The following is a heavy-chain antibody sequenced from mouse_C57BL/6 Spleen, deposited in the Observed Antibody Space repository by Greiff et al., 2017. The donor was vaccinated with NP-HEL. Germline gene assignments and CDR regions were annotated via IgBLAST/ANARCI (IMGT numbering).Heavy chain of an antibody. CDR3: ARGDYGNLYDFDY. V-gene: IGHV1-69*01. Sequence: QVQLQQPGAELVMPGASVKLSCKASGYTFTSYWMHWVKQRPGQGLEWIGEIDPSDSYTNYNQKFKGKSTLTVDKSSSTAYMQLSSLTSEDSAVYYCARGDYGNLYDFDYWGQGTTLTVSS. J-gene: IGHJ2*01. CDR1: GYTFTSYW. CDR2: IDPSDSYT. D-gene: IGHD2-1*01.